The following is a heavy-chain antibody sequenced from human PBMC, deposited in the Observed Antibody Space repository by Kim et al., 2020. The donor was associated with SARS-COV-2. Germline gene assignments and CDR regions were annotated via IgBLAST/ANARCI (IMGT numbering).Heavy chain of an antibody. J-gene: IGHJ5*02. Sequence: SETLSLTCAVYGGSFSGYYWSWIRQPPGKGLEWIGEINHSGSTNYNPSLKSRVTISVDTSKNQFSLKLSSVTAADTAVYYCARAPEQGDWFDPWGQGTLVTVSS. CDR1: GGSFSGYY. CDR2: INHSGST. D-gene: IGHD1-26*01. V-gene: IGHV4-34*01. CDR3: ARAPEQGDWFDP.